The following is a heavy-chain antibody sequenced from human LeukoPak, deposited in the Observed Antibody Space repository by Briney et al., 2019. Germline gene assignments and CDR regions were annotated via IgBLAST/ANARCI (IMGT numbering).Heavy chain of an antibody. CDR2: ILPLLDVA. J-gene: IGHJ4*02. V-gene: IGHV1-69*04. Sequence: GRILPLLDVANSAQRFQGRVTITADKSTSTAYMELSSLRSEDTAVYYCARDLGGIVSTFDYWGQGTQVTVSS. D-gene: IGHD5/OR15-5a*01. CDR3: ARDLGGIVSTFDY.